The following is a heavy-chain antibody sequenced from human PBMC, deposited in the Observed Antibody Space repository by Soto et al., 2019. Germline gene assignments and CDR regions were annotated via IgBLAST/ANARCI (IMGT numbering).Heavy chain of an antibody. Sequence: PGGSLRLSCASSVFTFSSYAMHCVRQAPGKGLEWVAVISYDGSNKYYADSVKGRFTISRDNSKNTLYLQMNSLRAEDTAVYYCARDRGRAFDIWGQGTMVTVSS. D-gene: IGHD1-26*01. V-gene: IGHV3-30-3*01. CDR1: VFTFSSYA. CDR3: ARDRGRAFDI. J-gene: IGHJ3*02. CDR2: ISYDGSNK.